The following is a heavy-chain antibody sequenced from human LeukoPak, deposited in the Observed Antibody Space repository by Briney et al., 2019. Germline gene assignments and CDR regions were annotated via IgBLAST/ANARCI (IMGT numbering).Heavy chain of an antibody. D-gene: IGHD6-19*01. CDR2: ISWNSGGI. Sequence: TGGSLRLSCTVSGFTFYDYAMHWVRHAPGKGLEWVSGISWNSGGIVYADSVKGRFTISRDNAKNSLYLQMNSLRGDDTALYFCARDYKAVTGTTSHFDYWGQGTLVTVSS. V-gene: IGHV3-9*01. CDR3: ARDYKAVTGTTSHFDY. J-gene: IGHJ4*02. CDR1: GFTFYDYA.